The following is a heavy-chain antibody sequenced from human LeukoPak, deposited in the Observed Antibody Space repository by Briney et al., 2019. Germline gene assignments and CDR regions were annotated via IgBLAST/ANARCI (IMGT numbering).Heavy chain of an antibody. CDR3: GQDPNGNYIGAFDF. V-gene: IGHV3-23*01. D-gene: IGHD4-17*01. Sequence: PGGSLRLSCAASGLIFHNYALVWISRAPGKGPEWVSAILGGGGTFYADAVKGRFTISRDNSKNTLYLQMNSLRAEDTATYYCGQDPNGNYIGAFDFWGRGTMVTVSS. CDR1: GLIFHNYA. J-gene: IGHJ3*01. CDR2: ILGGGGT.